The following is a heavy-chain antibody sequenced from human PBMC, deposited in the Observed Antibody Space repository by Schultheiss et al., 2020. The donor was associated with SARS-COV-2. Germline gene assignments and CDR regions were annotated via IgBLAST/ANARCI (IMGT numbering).Heavy chain of an antibody. CDR1: GFSFSSYA. CDR2: ISGRTNPT. CDR3: AKGGIGTAEFDS. Sequence: GESLKISCAASGFSFSSYAMSWVRQAPGKGLEWVSAISGRTNPTYYADSVEGRFTISRDNSKNTLYLQMNSLTVDDTAVYYCAKGGIGTAEFDSWGQGTLVTVSS. V-gene: IGHV3-23*01. J-gene: IGHJ4*02. D-gene: IGHD2-21*02.